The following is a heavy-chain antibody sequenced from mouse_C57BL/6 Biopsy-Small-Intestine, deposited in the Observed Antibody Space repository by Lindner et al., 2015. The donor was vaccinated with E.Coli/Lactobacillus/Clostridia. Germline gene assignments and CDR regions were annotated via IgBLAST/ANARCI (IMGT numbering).Heavy chain of an antibody. CDR1: GYTFTSYD. CDR2: IYPRDGST. J-gene: IGHJ4*01. Sequence: VQLQESGPELVKPGASVKLSCKASGYTFTSYDINWVKQRPGQGLEWIGWIYPRDGSTQYNEKFKGKATLTVDTSSSTAYMELHSLTSEDSAVYFCARGYYSNFYAMDYWGQGTSVTVSS. D-gene: IGHD2-5*01. CDR3: ARGYYSNFYAMDY. V-gene: IGHV1-85*01.